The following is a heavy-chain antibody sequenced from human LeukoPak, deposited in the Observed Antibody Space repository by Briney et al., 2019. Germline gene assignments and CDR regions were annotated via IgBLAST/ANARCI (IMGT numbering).Heavy chain of an antibody. CDR1: GGTFSSYA. V-gene: IGHV1-69*04. J-gene: IGHJ6*02. CDR2: IIPILGIA. CDR3: ARDVGMDV. Sequence: SVKVSCKSSGGTFSSYAISWVRQAPGQGLEWMGRIIPILGIANYAQKFQGRVTITADKSTSTAYMELSSLRSEDTAVYYCARDVGMDVWGQGTTVTVSS.